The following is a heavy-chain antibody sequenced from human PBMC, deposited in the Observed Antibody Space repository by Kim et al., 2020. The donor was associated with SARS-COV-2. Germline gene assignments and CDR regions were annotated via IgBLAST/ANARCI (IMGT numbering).Heavy chain of an antibody. D-gene: IGHD6-19*01. CDR3: ARVGMYSSGWPSSYYYYYMDV. CDR2: INHSGST. V-gene: IGHV4-34*01. J-gene: IGHJ6*03. Sequence: SETLSLTCAVYGGSFSGYYWSWIRQPPGKGLEWIGEINHSGSTNYNPSLKSRVTISVDTSKNQFSLKLSSVTAADTAVYYCARVGMYSSGWPSSYYYYYMDVWGKGTTVTVSS. CDR1: GGSFSGYY.